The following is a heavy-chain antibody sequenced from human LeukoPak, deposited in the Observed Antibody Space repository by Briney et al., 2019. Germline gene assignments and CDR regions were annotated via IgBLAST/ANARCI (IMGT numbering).Heavy chain of an antibody. CDR2: ISSSSSTI. J-gene: IGHJ3*02. V-gene: IGHV3-48*01. CDR1: GFPFSSYR. Sequence: GGSLRLSCAASGFPFSSYRMNWGRQAPGKGLEWVSYISSSSSTIYYADSVKGRFTISRDNAKNSLYLQMTRLRAEDTAVYYCARDRRNRKATPGAFDIWGQGTMVTVSS. CDR3: ARDRRNRKATPGAFDI. D-gene: IGHD1-14*01.